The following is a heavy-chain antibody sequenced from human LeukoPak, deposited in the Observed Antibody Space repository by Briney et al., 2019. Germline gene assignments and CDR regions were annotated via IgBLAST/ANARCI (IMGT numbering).Heavy chain of an antibody. D-gene: IGHD1-1*01. CDR1: GFTFSGHA. CDR3: ARVYTWNDGAFDI. V-gene: IGHV3-23*01. Sequence: GGSLRLSCTASGFTFSGHAMNWVRQAPGKGLEWVSVISGNGNNIYYADSVKGRFTISRDNSRNTLYLQMNSLRTEDLAMCYCARVYTWNDGAFDIWGQGTMVTVSS. CDR2: ISGNGNNI. J-gene: IGHJ3*02.